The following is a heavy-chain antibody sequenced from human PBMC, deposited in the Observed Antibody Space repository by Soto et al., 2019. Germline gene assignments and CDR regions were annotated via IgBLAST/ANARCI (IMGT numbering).Heavy chain of an antibody. CDR1: GYSFTNYW. Sequence: EVQLVQSGAEVKKPGESLRISCKGSGYSFTNYWISWVRQMPGKGLEWMGTIDPSDSYTNYSPSFQGHVTISADKSISTAYLEWSSLKASDTAMYYCARVVRGVNRWYYFDYWGQGTLVTVSS. CDR2: IDPSDSYT. J-gene: IGHJ4*02. V-gene: IGHV5-10-1*01. CDR3: ARVVRGVNRWYYFDY. D-gene: IGHD3-10*01.